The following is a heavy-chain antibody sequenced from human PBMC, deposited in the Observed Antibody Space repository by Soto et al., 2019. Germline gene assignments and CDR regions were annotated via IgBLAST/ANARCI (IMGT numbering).Heavy chain of an antibody. Sequence: GGSLRLSCAASGFTFSSYAMSWVRRAPGKGLEWVSAISGSGGSTYYADSVKGRFTISRDNSKNTLYLQMNSLRAEDTAVYYCHTDVLRYFDWLDYWGQGTLVTVSS. J-gene: IGHJ4*02. D-gene: IGHD3-9*01. CDR2: ISGSGGST. CDR3: HTDVLRYFDWLDY. CDR1: GFTFSSYA. V-gene: IGHV3-23*01.